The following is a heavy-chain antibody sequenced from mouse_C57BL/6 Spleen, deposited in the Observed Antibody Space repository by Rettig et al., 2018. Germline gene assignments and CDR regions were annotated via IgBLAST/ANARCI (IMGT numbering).Heavy chain of an antibody. CDR3: VNWDFDY. J-gene: IGHJ2*01. Sequence: EVQLQQSGPELVKPGASVKISCKASGYTFTDYYMNWVKQSHGKSLEWIGDINPNNGGTSYNQKFKGKATLTVDKSSSTAYMELRSLTSEDSAVYYCVNWDFDYWGQGTTLTVSS. CDR2: INPNNGGT. V-gene: IGHV1-26*01. CDR1: GYTFTDYY. D-gene: IGHD4-1*02.